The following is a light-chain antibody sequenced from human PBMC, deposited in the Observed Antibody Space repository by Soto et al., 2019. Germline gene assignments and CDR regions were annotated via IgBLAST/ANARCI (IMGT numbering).Light chain of an antibody. CDR1: SSDLGGYNY. CDR3: SSYAGSKNVV. V-gene: IGLV2-8*01. CDR2: EVS. J-gene: IGLJ2*01. Sequence: QSALTQPPSASGSPGQSVTISCTGTSSDLGGYNYVSWYQQHPGKAPKLMIYEVSKRPSGVPDRFSGSKSGNTASLTVSGLQAEDEADYYCSSYAGSKNVVFGGGTKLPVL.